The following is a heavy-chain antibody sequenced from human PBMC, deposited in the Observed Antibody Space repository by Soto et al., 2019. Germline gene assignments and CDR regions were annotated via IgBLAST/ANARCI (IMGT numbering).Heavy chain of an antibody. Sequence: SETLSLTCTVSGGSISSSSYYWGWIRQPPGKGLEWIGSIYYSGSTYYNPSLKSRVTISVDTSKNQFSLKLSSVTAADTAVYYCARHAHDSGDYVFDYWGQGTLVTVAS. V-gene: IGHV4-39*01. CDR3: ARHAHDSGDYVFDY. CDR1: GGSISSSSYY. D-gene: IGHD4-17*01. CDR2: IYYSGST. J-gene: IGHJ4*02.